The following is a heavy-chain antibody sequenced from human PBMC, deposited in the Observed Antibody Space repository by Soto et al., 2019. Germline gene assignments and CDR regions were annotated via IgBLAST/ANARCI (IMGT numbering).Heavy chain of an antibody. J-gene: IGHJ4*02. V-gene: IGHV3-43*01. CDR1: GFPFDAYV. CDR3: AKGNYYDSSGYYYFDY. CDR2: ITWDGGST. Sequence: RLSCAASGFPFDAYVMHWVRQGPGKGLEWVSLITWDGGSTYYADSVKGRFTISRDNSENSLYLQMNGLRPEDTALYYCAKGNYYDSSGYYYFDYWGQGTLVTVSS. D-gene: IGHD3-22*01.